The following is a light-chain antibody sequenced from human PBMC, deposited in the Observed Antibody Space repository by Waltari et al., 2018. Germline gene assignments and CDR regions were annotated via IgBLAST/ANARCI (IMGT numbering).Light chain of an antibody. CDR1: ALPKQY. Sequence: SYELTQPPSVSVSPGQTARITCSGDALPKQYAYWYQQKPGQAPVLVIYKDSERPSGIPDGFSGSSSGTTVTLTISGVQAEDEADYYCQSADSSCTYVVFGGGTKLTVL. J-gene: IGLJ2*01. CDR3: QSADSSCTYVV. V-gene: IGLV3-25*03. CDR2: KDS.